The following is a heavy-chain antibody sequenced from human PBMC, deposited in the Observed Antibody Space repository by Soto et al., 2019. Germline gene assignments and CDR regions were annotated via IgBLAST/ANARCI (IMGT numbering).Heavy chain of an antibody. CDR3: LRVPQYFPY. V-gene: IGHV3-11*01. J-gene: IGHJ1*01. CDR2: ISSSGGST. Sequence: QVPPVESGGGLVKPGGSLRLSCVVSAFTFSDYYMSWVRQAPEKGREYISYISSSGGSTYYADSVKGRFTISRDNAKNSLYLQMDSLRADDTDVYYCLRVPQYFPYWGQATLVTVSS. CDR1: AFTFSDYY.